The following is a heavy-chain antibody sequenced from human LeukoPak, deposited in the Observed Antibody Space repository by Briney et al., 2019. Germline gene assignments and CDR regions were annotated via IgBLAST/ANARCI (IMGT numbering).Heavy chain of an antibody. CDR2: INPNSGGT. V-gene: IGHV1-2*06. J-gene: IGHJ4*02. Sequence: GASVKVSCKASGYTFTGYYMHWVRQAPGQGLEWMGRINPNSGGTNYAQKFQGRVTMTRDTSISTAYMELSRLRSDDTAVYYCAILWQTTVTTWRAFDYWGQGTLVTVSS. CDR1: GYTFTGYY. D-gene: IGHD4-17*01. CDR3: AILWQTTVTTWRAFDY.